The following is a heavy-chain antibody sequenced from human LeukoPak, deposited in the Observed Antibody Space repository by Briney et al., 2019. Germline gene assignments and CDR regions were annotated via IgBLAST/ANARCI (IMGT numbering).Heavy chain of an antibody. Sequence: PGGSLRLSCAASGFTFSNYAMSWVRQAPGKGLEWVSAISGSGGTTYYADSVKGRFTISRDNSKNTLYLQMNSLRAEDTAIYYCAKWDSYGSGSHPDPANDFWGQGTLATVSS. CDR3: AKWDSYGSGSHPDPANDF. D-gene: IGHD3-10*01. CDR1: GFTFSNYA. CDR2: ISGSGGTT. J-gene: IGHJ4*02. V-gene: IGHV3-23*01.